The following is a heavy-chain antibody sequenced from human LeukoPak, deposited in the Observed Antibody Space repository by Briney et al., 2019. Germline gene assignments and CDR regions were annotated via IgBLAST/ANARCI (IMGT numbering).Heavy chain of an antibody. J-gene: IGHJ5*02. CDR1: VFTFSDYY. CDR3: ARERAVATENLFDP. D-gene: IGHD5-12*01. Sequence: PGGSLRLSCAASVFTFSDYYMSWIRQAPGKGLEWVSYISSSGSTIYYADSLKDRFTICRDNAKNSLYLQVNGLRAEDTAVYYCARERAVATENLFDPWGQGTLVTVSS. V-gene: IGHV3-11*04. CDR2: ISSSGSTI.